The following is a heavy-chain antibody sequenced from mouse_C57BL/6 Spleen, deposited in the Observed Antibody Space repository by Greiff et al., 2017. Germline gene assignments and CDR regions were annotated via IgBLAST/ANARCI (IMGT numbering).Heavy chain of an antibody. D-gene: IGHD1-1*01. J-gene: IGHJ3*01. CDR1: GYTFTSYW. V-gene: IGHV1-50*01. Sequence: QVQLQQPGAELVKPGASVKLSCKASGYTFTSYWMQWVKQRPGQGLEWIGEIDPSDSYTNYNQKFKGKATLTVDTSSSTAYMQLSSLTSEDSAVYYCARLDYGSSYWFAYWGQGTLVTVSA. CDR2: IDPSDSYT. CDR3: ARLDYGSSYWFAY.